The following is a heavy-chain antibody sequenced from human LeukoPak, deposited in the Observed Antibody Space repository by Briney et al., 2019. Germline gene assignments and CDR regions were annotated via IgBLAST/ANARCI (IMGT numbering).Heavy chain of an antibody. Sequence: SETLSLTCTVSGGSISSYYWSWIRQSAGKGLEWIGYIYYSGSTDYNPSLKSRVTISVDTSKNQFSLKLSSVTAADTAVYYCARDNFSGWYDYWGQGTLVTVSS. J-gene: IGHJ4*02. CDR2: IYYSGST. CDR1: GGSISSYY. CDR3: ARDNFSGWYDY. V-gene: IGHV4-59*01. D-gene: IGHD6-19*01.